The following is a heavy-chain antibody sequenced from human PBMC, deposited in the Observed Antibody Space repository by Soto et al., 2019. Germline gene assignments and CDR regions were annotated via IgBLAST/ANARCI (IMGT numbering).Heavy chain of an antibody. Sequence: EVQLVESGGGLVKPGGSLRLSCAASGFTFNTYDMNWVRQAPGKGLEWVSSITTSSAYISYADSLKGRITISRDNAKNSLFLQMNSLRAEDTAVYYCVRSVTARVLRHSWFDTWGPGNLVTVSS. CDR2: ITTSSAYI. D-gene: IGHD4-4*01. CDR1: GFTFNTYD. V-gene: IGHV3-21*01. J-gene: IGHJ5*02. CDR3: VRSVTARVLRHSWFDT.